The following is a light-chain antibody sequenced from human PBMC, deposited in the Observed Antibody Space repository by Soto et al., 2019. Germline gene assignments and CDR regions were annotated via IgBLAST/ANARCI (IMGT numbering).Light chain of an antibody. CDR3: SSYTRSTIYV. CDR2: DLT. J-gene: IGLJ1*01. Sequence: HSALTQPAPLSGSPGQSIPLPSPGTSMDVGGYNHVSWYQHYPGKAPKLIIYDLTNRPSGVSNRFSGSKSGNTASLTISGLQAEDEADYFCSSYTRSTIYVFGTGTKVTVL. V-gene: IGLV2-14*03. CDR1: SMDVGGYNH.